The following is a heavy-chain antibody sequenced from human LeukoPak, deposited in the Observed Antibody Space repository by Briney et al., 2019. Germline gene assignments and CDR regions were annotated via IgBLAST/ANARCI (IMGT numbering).Heavy chain of an antibody. V-gene: IGHV4-34*01. Sequence: SETLSLTCAVYGGSFSGYYWSWIRQPPGKGLEWIGEINHSGSTNYNPPLKSRITISVDTSKNQFSLKLSSVTAADTAVYYRARAAYSGSYYDYWGQGTLVTVSS. CDR2: INHSGST. D-gene: IGHD1-26*01. J-gene: IGHJ4*02. CDR3: ARAAYSGSYYDY. CDR1: GGSFSGYY.